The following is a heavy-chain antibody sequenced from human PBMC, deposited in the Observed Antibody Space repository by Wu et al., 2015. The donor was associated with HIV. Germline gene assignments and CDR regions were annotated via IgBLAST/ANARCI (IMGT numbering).Heavy chain of an antibody. CDR1: GGTFSSYA. Sequence: QVQLVQSGAEVKKPGSSVKVSCKASGGTFSSYAISWVRQAPGQGLEWMGGIIPIFGTANYAQKFQGRVTITTDESTSTAYMELSSLRSEDTAVYYCARVVSVDYGSGSYVGWFDPWGPGEPLVTVS. V-gene: IGHV1-69*05. J-gene: IGHJ5*02. CDR2: IIPIFGTA. CDR3: ARVVSVDYGSGSYVGWFDP. D-gene: IGHD3-10*01.